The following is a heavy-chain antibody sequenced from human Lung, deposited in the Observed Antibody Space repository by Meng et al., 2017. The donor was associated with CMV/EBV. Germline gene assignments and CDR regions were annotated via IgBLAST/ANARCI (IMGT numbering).Heavy chain of an antibody. CDR3: ARDLYCSSTSCYLEYYYYGMDV. V-gene: IGHV4-39*07. CDR1: GGSISSSSYY. J-gene: IGHJ6*02. D-gene: IGHD2-2*01. Sequence: SETLSLTCTVSGGSISSSSYYWGWIRQPPGKGLEWIGSIDYSGSTNYNPSLKSRVTISVDTSKNQFSLKLSSVTAADTAVYYCARDLYCSSTSCYLEYYYYGMDVWGQGTTVTVSS. CDR2: IDYSGST.